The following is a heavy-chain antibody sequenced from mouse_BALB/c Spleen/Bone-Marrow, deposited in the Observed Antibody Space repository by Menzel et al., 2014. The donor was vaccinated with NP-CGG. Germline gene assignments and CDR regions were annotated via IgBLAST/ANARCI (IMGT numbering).Heavy chain of an antibody. Sequence: VQLQQSGPELEKPGASVKISCKASGYSFTAYNMNWVKQSNEKSLEWIGNIDPYYGGTSYNQKFKGKATLTVDTSSSIAYMQLSSLTSEDSAVYYCRCYDYTMDYWGQGTSVTVSS. CDR1: GYSFTAYN. CDR3: RCYDYTMDY. J-gene: IGHJ4*01. V-gene: IGHV1-39*01. CDR2: IDPYYGGT. D-gene: IGHD1-1*01.